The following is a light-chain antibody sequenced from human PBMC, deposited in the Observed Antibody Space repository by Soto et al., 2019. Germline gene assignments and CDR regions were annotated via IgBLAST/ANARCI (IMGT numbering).Light chain of an antibody. V-gene: IGLV2-8*01. CDR2: DVS. J-gene: IGLJ1*01. CDR1: NSDVGGYNY. CDR3: SSYAGTNTHYV. Sequence: QSVLTQPPSASGSPGQSVTISCTGTNSDVGGYNYVSWYQQHPGKAPKLMIYDVSKRPSGVPDRFSGSKSGNTASLTVSGLQAEDEVDYYCSSYAGTNTHYVFGTGTKVPVL.